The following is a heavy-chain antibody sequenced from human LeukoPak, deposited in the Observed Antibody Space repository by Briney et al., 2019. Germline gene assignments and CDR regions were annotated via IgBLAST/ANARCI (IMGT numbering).Heavy chain of an antibody. D-gene: IGHD3-22*01. J-gene: IGHJ3*02. CDR1: GGSISSYY. Sequence: LSLTCTVSGGSISSYYWSWIRQPPGKGLEWVSGISWNSGSIGYADSVKGRFTISRDNAKNSLYLQMNSLRAEDTALYYCAKDSSGYYGRGAFDIWGQGTMVTVSS. CDR3: AKDSSGYYGRGAFDI. CDR2: ISWNSGSI. V-gene: IGHV3-9*01.